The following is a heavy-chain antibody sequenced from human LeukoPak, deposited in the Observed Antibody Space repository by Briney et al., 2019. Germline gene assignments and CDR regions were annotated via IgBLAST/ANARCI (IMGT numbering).Heavy chain of an antibody. J-gene: IGHJ4*02. V-gene: IGHV3-21*04. CDR1: GFTFSSYS. Sequence: GGSLRLSCAASGFTFSSYSMNWVRQALGKGLEWVSSISSSSSYIYYADSVKGRFTISRDNAKNSLYLQMNSLRAEDTAVYYCAIGFGEYYFDYWGQGTLVTVSS. CDR3: AIGFGEYYFDY. D-gene: IGHD3-10*01. CDR2: ISSSSSYI.